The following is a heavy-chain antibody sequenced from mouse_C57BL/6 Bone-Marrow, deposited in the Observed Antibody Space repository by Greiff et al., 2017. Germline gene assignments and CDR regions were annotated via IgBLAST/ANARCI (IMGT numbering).Heavy chain of an antibody. CDR1: GYTFTDYY. CDR2: INPNNGGT. CDR3: ARKGYGSSLFAY. Sequence: EVKLQQSGPELVKPGASVKISCKASGYTFTDYYMNWVKQSHGKSLEWIGDINPNNGGTSYNQKFKGKATLTVDKSSSTAYMELRSLTSEDSAVYYCARKGYGSSLFAYWGQGTLVTVSA. V-gene: IGHV1-26*01. D-gene: IGHD1-1*01. J-gene: IGHJ3*01.